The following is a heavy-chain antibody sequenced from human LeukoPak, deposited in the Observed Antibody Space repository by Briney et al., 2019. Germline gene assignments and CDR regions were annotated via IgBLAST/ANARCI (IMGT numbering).Heavy chain of an antibody. CDR3: AKDLKRDQVLSDTFDI. D-gene: IGHD1-14*01. J-gene: IGHJ3*02. Sequence: GGSLRLSCAAPGFTFSNYWMTWVRQAPGKGLEWVSAISGSGGSTYYADSVKGRFTISRDNSKNTLYLQMNSLRAEDTAVYYCAKDLKRDQVLSDTFDIWGQGTMVTVSS. CDR2: ISGSGGST. V-gene: IGHV3-23*01. CDR1: GFTFSNYW.